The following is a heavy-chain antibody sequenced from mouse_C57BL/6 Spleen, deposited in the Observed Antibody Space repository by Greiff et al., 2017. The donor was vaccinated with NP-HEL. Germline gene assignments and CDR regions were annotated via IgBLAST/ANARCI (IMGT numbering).Heavy chain of an antibody. CDR2: INPNNGGT. Sequence: EVQLQQSGPELVKPGASVKISCKASGYTFTDYYMNWVKQSHGKSLEWIGDINPNNGGTSYNQKFKGKATLTVDKSSSTAYMELRSLTSEDSAVYYWASNYGSSPFDYWGQGTTLTVSS. V-gene: IGHV1-26*01. J-gene: IGHJ2*01. CDR3: ASNYGSSPFDY. CDR1: GYTFTDYY. D-gene: IGHD1-1*01.